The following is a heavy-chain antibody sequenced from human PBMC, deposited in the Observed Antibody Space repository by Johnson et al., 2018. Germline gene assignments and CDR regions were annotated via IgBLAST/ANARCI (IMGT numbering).Heavy chain of an antibody. V-gene: IGHV3-13*01. J-gene: IGHJ4*02. CDR1: GFTFSSYD. Sequence: VQLVQSGGGLVQPGGSLRLSCAASGFTFSSYDMHWVRQATGKGLEWVSAIGTAGDTYYPGSVKGRFTISRENAKNSLYLQMNNLRVGDTAVSYCASAARSGHYPYWGQGTLVTVSS. D-gene: IGHD3-22*01. CDR2: IGTAGDT. CDR3: ASAARSGHYPY.